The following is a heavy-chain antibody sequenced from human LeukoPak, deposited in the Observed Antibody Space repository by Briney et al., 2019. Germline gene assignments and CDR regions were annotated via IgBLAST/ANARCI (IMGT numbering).Heavy chain of an antibody. CDR2: IYYSGST. D-gene: IGHD3-16*02. Sequence: SETLSLTCTVSGGSISSGGYYWSWIRQHPGKGLEWIGYIYYSGSTYYNPSLKSRVTISVDTSKNRFSLKLSSVTAADTAVYYCARVGSRDYVWGSYRALYYFDYWGQGTLVTVSS. V-gene: IGHV4-31*03. CDR1: GGSISSGGYY. J-gene: IGHJ4*02. CDR3: ARVGSRDYVWGSYRALYYFDY.